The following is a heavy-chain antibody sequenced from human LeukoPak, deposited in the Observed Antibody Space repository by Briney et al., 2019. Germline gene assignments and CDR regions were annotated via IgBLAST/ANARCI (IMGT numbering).Heavy chain of an antibody. CDR2: IYYSGST. CDR1: GGSISSSSYY. V-gene: IGHV4-39*01. D-gene: IGHD2-15*01. Sequence: SETLSLTCTVSGGSISSSSYYWGWIRQPPGKGLEWIGSIYYSGSTYYNPSLKSRVTISVDTSKNQFSLKLSSVTAADTAVYYCARRGYCSGGSCHTYDYWGQGTLVTVSS. CDR3: ARRGYCSGGSCHTYDY. J-gene: IGHJ4*02.